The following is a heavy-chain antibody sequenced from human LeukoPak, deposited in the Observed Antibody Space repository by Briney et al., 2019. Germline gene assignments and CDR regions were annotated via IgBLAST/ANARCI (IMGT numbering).Heavy chain of an antibody. D-gene: IGHD3-16*01. CDR3: FCGSRYVYHFDY. J-gene: IGHJ4*02. CDR1: GFTFSSYD. CDR2: ISSDSDYI. Sequence: PGGSLRLSCAASGFTFSSYDMNWVRQAPGKGLEWVSSISSDSDYIYYADSVKGRFTISRDNAKKSLYLQMNSLTAEDTAVYYCFCGSRYVYHFDYWGQGTLVTVSS. V-gene: IGHV3-21*01.